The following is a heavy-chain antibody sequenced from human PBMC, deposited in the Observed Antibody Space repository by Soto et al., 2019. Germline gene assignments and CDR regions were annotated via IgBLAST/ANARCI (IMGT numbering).Heavy chain of an antibody. CDR3: AKDPSRAYNYAYGMGGFDS. J-gene: IGHJ4*02. V-gene: IGHV3-23*01. D-gene: IGHD5-18*01. Sequence: EVQLLESGGGLVQPGGSLRLSCAASGFTFSSYAMSWVRQSPGKGLEWVSTTSGRGDDTYYADSVKGRFTISRDNSKNTLYLQINSLRAEDTAVYYCAKDPSRAYNYAYGMGGFDSWGQGTLVTVSS. CDR2: TSGRGDDT. CDR1: GFTFSSYA.